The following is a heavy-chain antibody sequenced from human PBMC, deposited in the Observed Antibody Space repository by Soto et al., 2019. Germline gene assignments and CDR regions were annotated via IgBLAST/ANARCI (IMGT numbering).Heavy chain of an antibody. D-gene: IGHD5-18*01. J-gene: IGHJ6*02. CDR2: IYYSGNT. CDR1: GGSIRSGGYY. Sequence: SETLSLTCTVSGGSIRSGGYYWSWVRQNPRKGLEWIGDIYYSGNTYYNPSLKSRLTISVDTSKNQFSLNLSSVTAADTAVYYCARDRLMATAGTARHYFGLDVWGQGTTVTVSS. V-gene: IGHV4-31*03. CDR3: ARDRLMATAGTARHYFGLDV.